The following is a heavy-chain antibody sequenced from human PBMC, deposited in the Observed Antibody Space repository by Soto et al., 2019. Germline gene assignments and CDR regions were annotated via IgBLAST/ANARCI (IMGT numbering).Heavy chain of an antibody. CDR3: AREPRAELGP. CDR1: GGSISSGGYY. D-gene: IGHD6-13*01. J-gene: IGHJ5*02. Sequence: QVQLQESGPGLVKPSQTLSLTCTVSGGSISSGGYYWSWIRQHPGKGLEWIGYIYYSGSTYYNPSLKXXVXIXXDTSKNQFSLKLSSVTAADTAVYYCAREPRAELGPWGQGTLVTVSS. CDR2: IYYSGST. V-gene: IGHV4-31*01.